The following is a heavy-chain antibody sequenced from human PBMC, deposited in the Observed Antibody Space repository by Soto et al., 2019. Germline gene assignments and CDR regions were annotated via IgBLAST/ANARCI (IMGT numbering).Heavy chain of an antibody. CDR2: IYSGGST. CDR1: GFTVSSNY. V-gene: IGHV3-53*04. D-gene: IGHD6-13*01. J-gene: IGHJ6*02. Sequence: PGGSLRLSCAASGFTVSSNYMSWVRQTPGKGLEWVSVIYSGGSTYYADSVKGRFTISRHNSKNTLYLQMNSLRAEDTAVYYCARAKLGEGYSSSWFGPRPDYYYYYYGMDVWGQGTTVTVSS. CDR3: ARAKLGEGYSSSWFGPRPDYYYYYYGMDV.